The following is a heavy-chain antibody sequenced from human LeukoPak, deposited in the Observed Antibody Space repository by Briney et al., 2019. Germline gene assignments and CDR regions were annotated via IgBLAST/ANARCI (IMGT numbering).Heavy chain of an antibody. Sequence: GGSLRLSCGASGFTFSSYEMNWVRQAPGKGLEWVSYISSSGSTIYYADSVKGRFTISRDNAKNSLYLQMNSLRAEDTAVYYCARENWFGGVIVLFDYWGQGTLVTVSS. CDR1: GFTFSSYE. J-gene: IGHJ4*02. V-gene: IGHV3-48*03. D-gene: IGHD3-16*02. CDR2: ISSSGSTI. CDR3: ARENWFGGVIVLFDY.